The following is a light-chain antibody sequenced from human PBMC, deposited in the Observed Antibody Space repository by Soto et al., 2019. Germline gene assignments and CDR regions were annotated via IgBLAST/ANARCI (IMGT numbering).Light chain of an antibody. J-gene: IGLJ2*01. CDR1: SSDVGNYNL. Sequence: QSVLAQPASVSGSPGQSITISCTGTSSDVGNYNLVSWYQQHPGKAPKLMIYEVTKRPSEISNRFSGSKSGKTASLTISGLQAEDEADYYCCSYAGTSTFDWVFGGGTKVTVL. CDR3: CSYAGTSTFDWV. CDR2: EVT. V-gene: IGLV2-23*02.